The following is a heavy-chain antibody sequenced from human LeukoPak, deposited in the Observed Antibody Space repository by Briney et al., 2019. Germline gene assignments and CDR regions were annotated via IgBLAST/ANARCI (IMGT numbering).Heavy chain of an antibody. D-gene: IGHD3-9*01. V-gene: IGHV1-69*06. J-gene: IGHJ4*02. Sequence: SVKVSCKASGGIFSSYAISWVRQAPGQGLEWMGGIIPIFGTANYAQKFQGRVTITADKSPSTAYMELSSLRSEDTAVYYCARGRYFDFYAAFDYWGQGTLVTVSS. CDR2: IIPIFGTA. CDR1: GGIFSSYA. CDR3: ARGRYFDFYAAFDY.